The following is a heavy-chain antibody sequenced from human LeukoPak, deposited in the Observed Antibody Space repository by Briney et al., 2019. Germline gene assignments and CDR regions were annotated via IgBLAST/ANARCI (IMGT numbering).Heavy chain of an antibody. V-gene: IGHV3-23*01. D-gene: IGHD2-2*01. Sequence: GGSLRLSVAASGFTFSSYAMSWVRKAPGEGLEWVSAISGSGGSTYYADSVKGRFTISRDNSKNTLYLQMNSLRAEDTAVYYCAKDYVVVPAAIQKPDAFDIWGQGTMVTVSS. CDR3: AKDYVVVPAAIQKPDAFDI. CDR2: ISGSGGST. J-gene: IGHJ3*02. CDR1: GFTFSSYA.